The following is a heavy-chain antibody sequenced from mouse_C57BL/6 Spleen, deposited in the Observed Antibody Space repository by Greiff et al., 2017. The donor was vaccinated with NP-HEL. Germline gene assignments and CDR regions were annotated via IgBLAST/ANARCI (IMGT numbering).Heavy chain of an antibody. J-gene: IGHJ3*01. D-gene: IGHD2-3*01. CDR1: GYTFTSYW. CDR3: ARSLPYDGYVVAN. Sequence: VQLQQSGAELAKPGASVKLSCKASGYTFTSYWMHWVKQRPGQGLEWIGYINPSSGYTKYNQKFKDKATLTADKSSSTAYMQLSSLTYEDSAVYSCARSLPYDGYVVANWGQGTLVTVSA. CDR2: INPSSGYT. V-gene: IGHV1-7*01.